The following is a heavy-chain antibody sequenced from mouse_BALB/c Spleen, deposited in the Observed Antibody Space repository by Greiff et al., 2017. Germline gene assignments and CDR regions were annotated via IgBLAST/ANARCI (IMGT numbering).Heavy chain of an antibody. CDR2: ISSGGST. CDR3: ARALPMMDDAMDY. V-gene: IGHV5-6-5*01. J-gene: IGHJ4*01. Sequence: EVQLVESGGGLVKPGGSLKLSCAASGFTFSSYAMSWVRQTPEKRLEWVASISSGGSTYYPDSVKGRFTISRDNAKNNLYLQMSSLKSEDTAMYYCARALPMMDDAMDYWGQGTSVTVSS. CDR1: GFTFSSYA. D-gene: IGHD2-3*01.